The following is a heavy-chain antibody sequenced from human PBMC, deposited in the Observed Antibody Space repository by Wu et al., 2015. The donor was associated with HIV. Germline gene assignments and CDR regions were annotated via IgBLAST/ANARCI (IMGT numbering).Heavy chain of an antibody. CDR1: GYTFNVFN. V-gene: IGHV1-8*02. CDR3: VRVGVLMTSAETLEYFQH. Sequence: QVQLLQSGPEVRNPGASVKVSCKISGYTFNVFNLNWVRQMSGRELEWMGWMNPKSGSAAYSQQFQGRVSMTRDISISTAYLEVNSLSSEDTAVYYCVRVGVLMTSAETLEYFQHWGQGTLVTVSS. CDR2: MNPKSGSA. J-gene: IGHJ1*01. D-gene: IGHD3-3*01.